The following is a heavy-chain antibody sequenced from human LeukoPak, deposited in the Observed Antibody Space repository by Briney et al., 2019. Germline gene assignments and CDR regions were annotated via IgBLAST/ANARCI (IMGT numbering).Heavy chain of an antibody. CDR1: GFTFSSYW. V-gene: IGHV3-74*01. J-gene: IGHJ6*02. CDR2: ITSDGSST. Sequence: PGGSLRLSCAASGFTFSSYWMHWVRQAPGKGLVWVSGITSDGSSTTYAASVKSRFTISRDSAKHPLYLQMNSLRAEDTAVYYCARDLNVWGQGTTVTVSS. CDR3: ARDLNV.